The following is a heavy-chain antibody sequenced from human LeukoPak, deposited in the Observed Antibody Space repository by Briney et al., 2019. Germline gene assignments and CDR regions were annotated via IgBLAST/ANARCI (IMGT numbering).Heavy chain of an antibody. J-gene: IGHJ4*02. CDR2: IKQDGSEK. CDR3: ARIHYYGSGSFDY. D-gene: IGHD3-10*01. Sequence: GGSLRLSCAASGFTFSSYWMSWVRQAPGKGLQWVANIKQDGSEKYYVDSVKGRFTISRDNAKNSLYLQMNSLRAEDTAVYYCARIHYYGSGSFDYWGQGTLVTVSS. V-gene: IGHV3-7*01. CDR1: GFTFSSYW.